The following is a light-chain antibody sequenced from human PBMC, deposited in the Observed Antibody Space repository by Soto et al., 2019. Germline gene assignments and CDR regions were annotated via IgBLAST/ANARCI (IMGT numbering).Light chain of an antibody. CDR2: RAS. Sequence: VRATLSCSASHSFSDYLAWYQQKPGQPTRLLFYRASTRATGVPDRFSASGFATEFTLSINGLQSEDFALYYCHQYDDWPRWTLGQGTKVDIK. J-gene: IGKJ1*01. CDR3: HQYDDWPRWT. CDR1: HSFSDY. V-gene: IGKV3-15*01.